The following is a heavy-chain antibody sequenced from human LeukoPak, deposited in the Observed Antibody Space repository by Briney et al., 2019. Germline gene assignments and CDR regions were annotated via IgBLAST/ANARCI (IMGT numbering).Heavy chain of an antibody. Sequence: GGSLRLSCAASGFTFSSYSMNWVRQAPGKGLEWVSAISGSGGSTYYADSVKGRFTISRDNSKNTLYLQMNSLRAEDTAVYYCAKVSSVFGVVTPPYFDYWGQGTLVTVSS. D-gene: IGHD3-3*01. CDR2: ISGSGGST. CDR3: AKVSSVFGVVTPPYFDY. J-gene: IGHJ4*02. V-gene: IGHV3-23*01. CDR1: GFTFSSYS.